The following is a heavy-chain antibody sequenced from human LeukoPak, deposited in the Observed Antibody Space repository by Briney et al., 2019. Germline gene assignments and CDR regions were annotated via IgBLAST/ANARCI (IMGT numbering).Heavy chain of an antibody. J-gene: IGHJ4*02. CDR1: GFTFSSYS. D-gene: IGHD3-22*01. V-gene: IGHV3-7*01. Sequence: GGSLRLSCAASGFTFSSYSMNWVRQAPGKGLEWVANIKQDGSEKYYVDSVKGRFTISRDNAKNSLYLQMNSLRAEDTAVYYCARDGDHYYDSSGYTDYWGQGTLVTVSS. CDR3: ARDGDHYYDSSGYTDY. CDR2: IKQDGSEK.